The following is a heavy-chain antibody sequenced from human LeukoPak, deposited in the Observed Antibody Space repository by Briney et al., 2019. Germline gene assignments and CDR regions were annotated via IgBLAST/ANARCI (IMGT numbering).Heavy chain of an antibody. V-gene: IGHV3-48*03. Sequence: GGSLRLSCAASGFTFSNYEMNWVRQAPGKGLEWVSFISSSGSHTFYAESVKGRFTVSRDNAKNSLFLQMNSLRAEDTAVYYCARDNSDYDSSFFDYWGQGTLVTVSS. D-gene: IGHD3-22*01. CDR3: ARDNSDYDSSFFDY. CDR2: ISSSGSHT. CDR1: GFTFSNYE. J-gene: IGHJ4*02.